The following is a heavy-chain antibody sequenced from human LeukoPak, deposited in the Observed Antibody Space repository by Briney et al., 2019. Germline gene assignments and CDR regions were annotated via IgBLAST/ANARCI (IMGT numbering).Heavy chain of an antibody. CDR3: ATRDSGYGGGDY. D-gene: IGHD5-12*01. Sequence: SETLSLTCAVSGGSISSNNWWGWVRQPPGKGLEWIGEIYHSGSTNYNPSLKSRVTISVDKSKNQFSLKLSSVTAADTAVYYCATRDSGYGGGDYWGQGTLVTVSS. V-gene: IGHV4-4*02. CDR2: IYHSGST. J-gene: IGHJ4*02. CDR1: GGSISSNNW.